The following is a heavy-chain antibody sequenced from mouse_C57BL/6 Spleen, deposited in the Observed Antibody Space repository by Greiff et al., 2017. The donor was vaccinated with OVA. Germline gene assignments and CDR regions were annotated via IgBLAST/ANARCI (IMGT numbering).Heavy chain of an antibody. CDR3: ARSGYGSSYGYFDV. V-gene: IGHV1-26*01. CDR2: INPNNGGT. D-gene: IGHD1-1*01. Sequence: EVQLQQSGPELVKPGASVKISCKASGYTFTDYYMNWVKQSHGKSLEWIGDINPNNGGTSYNQKFKGKATLTVDKSSSTAYMERRSLTSEDSAVYYCARSGYGSSYGYFDVWGTGTTVTVSS. J-gene: IGHJ1*03. CDR1: GYTFTDYY.